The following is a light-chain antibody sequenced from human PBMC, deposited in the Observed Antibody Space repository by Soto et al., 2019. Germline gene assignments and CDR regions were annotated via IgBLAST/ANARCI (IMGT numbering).Light chain of an antibody. CDR1: ISDVGGHNY. V-gene: IGLV2-8*01. CDR2: EVN. CDR3: YSYAGSHNV. J-gene: IGLJ1*01. Sequence: QSALTRPASVSGSPGQSITISCTGTISDVGGHNYVSWYQQHPGRAPRLMIYEVNKRPSGVPDRFSGSKSGDTASLTVSGLQAEDEADYYCYSYAGSHNVFGTGTKLTVL.